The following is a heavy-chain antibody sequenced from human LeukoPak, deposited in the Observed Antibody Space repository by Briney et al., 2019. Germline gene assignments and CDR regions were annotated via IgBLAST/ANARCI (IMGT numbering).Heavy chain of an antibody. J-gene: IGHJ3*02. CDR2: ISGSGDRI. D-gene: IGHD3-16*01. CDR3: ARGENGIGAAFDI. CDR1: GFTFSTYA. Sequence: SGGSLRLSCAASGFTFSTYAMSWVRQAPGKGLEWVSGISGSGDRIYYADSVKGRFTISRDNSENSLFLQMNTLRAEDTAVYYCARGENGIGAAFDIWGQGTMVTVSS. V-gene: IGHV3-23*01.